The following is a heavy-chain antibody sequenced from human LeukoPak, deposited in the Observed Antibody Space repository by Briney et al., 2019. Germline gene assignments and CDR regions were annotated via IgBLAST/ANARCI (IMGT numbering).Heavy chain of an antibody. Sequence: SETLSLTCTVSGYSISSGYYWGSIRQPPGKRLEWIASIYNSGSTYYNPSLKSRFTISVDTSKNQFSLKLSSVTAADTAVYYCARQDIVVVVAATPDDYYYYMDVWGKGTTVTVSS. J-gene: IGHJ6*03. D-gene: IGHD2-15*01. CDR2: IYNSGST. CDR1: GYSISSGYY. CDR3: ARQDIVVVVAATPDDYYYYMDV. V-gene: IGHV4-38-2*02.